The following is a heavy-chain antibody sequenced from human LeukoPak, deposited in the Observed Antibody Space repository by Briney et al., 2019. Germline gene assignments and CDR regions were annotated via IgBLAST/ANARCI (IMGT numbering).Heavy chain of an antibody. D-gene: IGHD3-10*01. J-gene: IGHJ4*02. CDR1: GFIFSNYV. V-gene: IGHV3-30-3*01. CDR3: ARDQAVRGVIIWYYFDY. CDR2: ISFDGSNK. Sequence: PGGSLRLSCAGSGFIFSNYVMHWVRQAPGKGLEWVALISFDGSNKYYADSVKGRFTISRDNSKNTLYLQMNSLRAEDTAVYYCARDQAVRGVIIWYYFDYWGQGTLVTVPS.